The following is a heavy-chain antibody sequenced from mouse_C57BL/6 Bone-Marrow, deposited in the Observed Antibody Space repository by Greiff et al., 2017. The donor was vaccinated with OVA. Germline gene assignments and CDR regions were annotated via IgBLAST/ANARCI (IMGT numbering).Heavy chain of an antibody. CDR2: IDPSDSET. D-gene: IGHD1-1*01. J-gene: IGHJ4*01. V-gene: IGHV1-52*01. Sequence: VQLQQPGAELVRPGSSVKLSCKASGYTFTSYWMHLVKQRPIQGLEWIGNIDPSDSETHYNQKFKDKATLTVDKSSSTAYMQLSSLTSEDSAVYYCARRGYGSSYYYAMDYWGQGTSVTVSS. CDR1: GYTFTSYW. CDR3: ARRGYGSSYYYAMDY.